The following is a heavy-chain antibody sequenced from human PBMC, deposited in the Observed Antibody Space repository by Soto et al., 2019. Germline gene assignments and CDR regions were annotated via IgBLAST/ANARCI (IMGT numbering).Heavy chain of an antibody. V-gene: IGHV4-61*01. Sequence: SETLSLTCTVSGGSVSSGSYYWSWIRQPPGKGLEWIGYIYYSGSTNYNPSLKSRVTISVDTSKNQFSLKLSSVTAADTAVYYCARGPAYFDQWAQGIPVTVSS. CDR1: GGSVSSGSYY. CDR3: ARGPAYFDQ. J-gene: IGHJ4*02. D-gene: IGHD2-2*01. CDR2: IYYSGST.